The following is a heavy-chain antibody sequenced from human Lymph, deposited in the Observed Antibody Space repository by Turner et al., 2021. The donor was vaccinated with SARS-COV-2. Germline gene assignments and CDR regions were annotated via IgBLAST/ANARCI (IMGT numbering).Heavy chain of an antibody. CDR3: ARDNPHDAFDI. CDR2: IYSGGST. CDR1: GFNVSSNY. J-gene: IGHJ3*02. Sequence: EVQLVEPGGGLIQPGGSLRLSCAASGFNVSSNYMSWVRQAPGKGLEWVSVIYSGGSTFYADSVRGRFTISRDNSKNTLYLQMNSLRAEDTAVYYCARDNPHDAFDIWGQGTMVTVSS. V-gene: IGHV3-53*01.